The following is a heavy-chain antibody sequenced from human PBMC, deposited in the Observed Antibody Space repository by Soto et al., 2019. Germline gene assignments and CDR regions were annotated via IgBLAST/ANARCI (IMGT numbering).Heavy chain of an antibody. Sequence: SETLSLTCTVSGDSVSKYYWNWIRQPAGKGLEWIGRIYTTRSPNYNPSLKSRVTMSVDTAKDQFSLKLNLSAVTAADTAVYYVAKSPAYGDYANLDTWGQGTLVTVSS. CDR2: IYTTRSP. CDR1: GDSVSKYY. V-gene: IGHV4-4*07. J-gene: IGHJ5*02. CDR3: AKSPAYGDYANLDT. D-gene: IGHD4-17*01.